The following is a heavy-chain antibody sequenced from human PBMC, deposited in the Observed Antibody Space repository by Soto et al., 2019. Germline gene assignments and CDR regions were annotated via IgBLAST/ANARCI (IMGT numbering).Heavy chain of an antibody. D-gene: IGHD3-22*01. CDR2: INPRSGKT. Sequence: VQLVQSGAEVKRPGASVKISCKASGDTLSTYYMHWARQAPGQGLEWMGIINPRSGKTNYPQKFQGRVAMARDTSTTTVYMELSTLRSADTAMYYCARGVVSSDSSGYPFDYWGQGTLVTVSS. CDR3: ARGVVSSDSSGYPFDY. V-gene: IGHV1-46*03. CDR1: GDTLSTYY. J-gene: IGHJ4*02.